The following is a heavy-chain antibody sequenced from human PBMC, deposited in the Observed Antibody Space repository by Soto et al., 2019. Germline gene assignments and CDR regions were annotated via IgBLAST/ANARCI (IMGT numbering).Heavy chain of an antibody. CDR3: AGWELLKGVSAFDI. Sequence: SETLSLTCTVSGGSVSSGSYYWSWIRQPPGKGLEWIGYIYYSGSTNYNPSLKSRVTISVDTSKNQFSLKLSSVTAADTAVYYCAGWELLKGVSAFDIWGQGIMVTVSS. CDR1: GGSVSSGSYY. CDR2: IYYSGST. J-gene: IGHJ3*02. D-gene: IGHD1-26*01. V-gene: IGHV4-61*01.